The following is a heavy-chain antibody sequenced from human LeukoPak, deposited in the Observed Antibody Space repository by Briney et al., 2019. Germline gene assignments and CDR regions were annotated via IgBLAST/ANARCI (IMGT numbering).Heavy chain of an antibody. CDR2: ISSSSSYI. V-gene: IGHV3-21*01. CDR3: ARDSSPYDFWSGPFGYGMDV. CDR1: GFTFSSYS. Sequence: GGSLRLSCAASGFTFSSYSMNWVRQAPGKGLEWVSSISSSSSYIYYADSVKGRFTISRDNSKNTLYLQMNSLRAEDTAVYYCARDSSPYDFWSGPFGYGMDVWGQGTTVTVPS. J-gene: IGHJ6*02. D-gene: IGHD3-3*01.